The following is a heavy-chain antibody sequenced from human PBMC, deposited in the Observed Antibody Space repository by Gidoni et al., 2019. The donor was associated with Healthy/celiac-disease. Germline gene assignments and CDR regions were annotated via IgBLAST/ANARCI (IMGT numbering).Heavy chain of an antibody. CDR1: GGSLSGYY. D-gene: IGHD5-18*01. V-gene: IGHV4-34*01. CDR3: ARGSQDTAMVN. J-gene: IGHJ4*02. CDR2: INHSGST. Sequence: QVQLQPWRAGLLEPSETLSLTCSVYGGSLSGYYWSWIRQPPGKGLEWIGEINHSGSTNYNPSRKSRVTISVDTSKNQFSLKLSSVTAADTAVYYCARGSQDTAMVNWGQGTLVTVSS.